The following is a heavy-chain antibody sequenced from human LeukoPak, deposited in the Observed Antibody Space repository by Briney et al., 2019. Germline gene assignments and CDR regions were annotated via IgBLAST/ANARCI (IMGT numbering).Heavy chain of an antibody. CDR1: GGSISSYY. Sequence: PSEALSLTCTVSGGSISSYYWSWIRQPAGKGLEWIGRIYTSGSTNYNPSLKSRVTMSVDTSKNQFSLKLSSVTAADTAVYYCARARSYYDSSGYYENYFDYWGQGTLVTVSS. J-gene: IGHJ4*02. D-gene: IGHD3-22*01. V-gene: IGHV4-4*07. CDR3: ARARSYYDSSGYYENYFDY. CDR2: IYTSGST.